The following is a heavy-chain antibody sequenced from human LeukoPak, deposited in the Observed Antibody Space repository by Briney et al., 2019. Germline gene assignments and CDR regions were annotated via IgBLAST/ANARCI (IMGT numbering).Heavy chain of an antibody. CDR2: INHSGST. D-gene: IGHD6-13*01. Sequence: SETLSLTCAVYGGSFSGYYWSWIRQPPGKGLEWIGEINHSGSTNYNPSLKSRVTISVDTSKNQFSLKLSSVTAADTAVYYCARPQQLRYFDYWGQGTVVTVSS. V-gene: IGHV4-34*01. J-gene: IGHJ4*02. CDR1: GGSFSGYY. CDR3: ARPQQLRYFDY.